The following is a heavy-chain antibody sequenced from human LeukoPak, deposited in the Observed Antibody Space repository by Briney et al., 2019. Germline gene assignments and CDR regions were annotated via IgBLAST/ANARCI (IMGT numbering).Heavy chain of an antibody. Sequence: PGRSLRLSCAASGFTFSSYGMHWVRQAPGKGLEWVAVIWHDESHKYYADSVRGRFTISRDNSKNTLYLQMNSLRAEDTAVYFCARQEYNSGWQDFDYWGQGTQVIVSS. J-gene: IGHJ4*02. CDR2: IWHDESHK. V-gene: IGHV3-33*01. D-gene: IGHD6-19*01. CDR3: ARQEYNSGWQDFDY. CDR1: GFTFSSYG.